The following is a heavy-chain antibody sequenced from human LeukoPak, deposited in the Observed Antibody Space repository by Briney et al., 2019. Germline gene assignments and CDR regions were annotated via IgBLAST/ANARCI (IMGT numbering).Heavy chain of an antibody. Sequence: GGSLRLSCAAPGFTFSNYDMHWVRQATGKGLEWVSAIGTAGDTYYPGSVKGRFTISRENAKNSLYLQMNSLRAGDTAVYYCARGSVLKGFDYWAQGTLVTVSS. CDR1: GFTFSNYD. CDR2: IGTAGDT. CDR3: ARGSVLKGFDY. V-gene: IGHV3-13*01. J-gene: IGHJ4*02. D-gene: IGHD2-8*01.